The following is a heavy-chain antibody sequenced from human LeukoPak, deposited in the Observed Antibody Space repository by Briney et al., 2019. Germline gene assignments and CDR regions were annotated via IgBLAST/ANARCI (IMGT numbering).Heavy chain of an antibody. V-gene: IGHV1-69*13. Sequence: SVKVSCKASGGTYSSYAISWVRQAPGQGLEWMGGIIPIFGTANYAQKFQGRVTITADESTSTAYMELSSLRSDDTGVYYCARDLSPGLWFGELSLGMTVPSYYWGQGTLVTVSS. J-gene: IGHJ4*02. CDR1: GGTYSSYA. CDR3: ARDLSPGLWFGELSLGMTVPSYY. CDR2: IIPIFGTA. D-gene: IGHD3-10*01.